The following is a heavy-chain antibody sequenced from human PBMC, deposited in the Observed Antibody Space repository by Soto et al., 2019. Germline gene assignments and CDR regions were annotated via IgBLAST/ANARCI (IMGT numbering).Heavy chain of an antibody. CDR2: IKYDGAEK. J-gene: IGHJ4*02. D-gene: IGHD3-10*01. CDR1: GFTFSDYW. CDR3: ARDGVAPGLYFDH. Sequence: GGSLRLSCAASGFTFSDYWMYWVRQAPGKGLEWVASIKYDGAEKTYVDSVKGRFTISRDNPKNSVYLQMASLRAEDTAVYYCARDGVAPGLYFDHWGQGTPVTVSS. V-gene: IGHV3-7*05.